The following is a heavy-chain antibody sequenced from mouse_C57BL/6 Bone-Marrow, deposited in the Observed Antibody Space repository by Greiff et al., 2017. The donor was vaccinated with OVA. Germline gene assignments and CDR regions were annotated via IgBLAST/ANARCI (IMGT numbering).Heavy chain of an antibody. Sequence: QVTLKESGPGILQSSQTLSLTCSFSGFSLSTSGMGVRWIRQPSGKGLEWLAHTYWDDDKRYNPSLKSRLTISKDTSRNQVFLKITSVDTADTATYYCASYYGSSYWYFDVWGTGTTVTVSS. V-gene: IGHV8-12*01. J-gene: IGHJ1*03. CDR1: GFSLSTSGMG. CDR2: TYWDDDK. CDR3: ASYYGSSYWYFDV. D-gene: IGHD1-1*01.